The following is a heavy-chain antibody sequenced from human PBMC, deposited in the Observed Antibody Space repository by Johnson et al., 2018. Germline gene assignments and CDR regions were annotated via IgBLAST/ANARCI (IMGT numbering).Heavy chain of an antibody. CDR1: GFTFSSYW. D-gene: IGHD1-1*01. Sequence: EVQLLESGGGLVQXGGSXRLXCAASGFTFSSYWMHWVRQAPGQGLLWVSRIHTDGSTIYADSVKGRFTISRDNAKNTLYLQMSSLRGEDTAVYYCAREGGGYPVDVWGKGTTVTGSS. CDR2: IHTDGST. V-gene: IGHV3-74*01. CDR3: AREGGGYPVDV. J-gene: IGHJ6*04.